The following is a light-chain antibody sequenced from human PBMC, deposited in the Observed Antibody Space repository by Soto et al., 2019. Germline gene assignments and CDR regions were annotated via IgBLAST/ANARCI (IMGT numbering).Light chain of an antibody. J-gene: IGLJ3*02. CDR3: AAWDDSLSRVV. V-gene: IGLV1-47*01. CDR2: RNN. Sequence: QSVLTQPPSVSAAPGQKVTISCSGSSSIIGKNYVYWYQRLPGTAPKLLIFRNNQRPSGVPDRFSGSTTDTSASLAISGLRSEDEADYFCAAWDDSLSRVVFGGGTQLTVL. CDR1: SSIIGKNY.